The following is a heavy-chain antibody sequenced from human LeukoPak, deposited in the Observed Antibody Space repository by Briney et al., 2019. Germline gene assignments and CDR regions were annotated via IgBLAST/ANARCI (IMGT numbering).Heavy chain of an antibody. D-gene: IGHD5-18*01. V-gene: IGHV3-53*01. CDR3: ARYHTALNY. CDR2: IYSGGST. J-gene: IGHJ4*02. CDR1: GFTVSSDY. Sequence: TGGSLRLSCAASGFTVSSDYMTWVRQAPGKGLEWVSVIYSGGSTYYADSVKGRFTISRDNSKNTLYLQMNNLRVEDTAVYYCARYHTALNYWGQGTLVTASS.